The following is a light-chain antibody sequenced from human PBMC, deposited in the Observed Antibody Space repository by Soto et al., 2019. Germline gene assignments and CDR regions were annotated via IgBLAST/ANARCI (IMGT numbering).Light chain of an antibody. V-gene: IGKV1-5*01. CDR1: ESISTW. CDR2: DAS. Sequence: DIQMTQSPSTLSASVGDRVTITCRPSESISTWLAWYQQKPGKAPKLLIYDASTLQTGVPSRFSGSGSGTKVTLTISSLQPDDFATYFCQHYNHYPFTFGQGTKLERK. CDR3: QHYNHYPFT. J-gene: IGKJ2*01.